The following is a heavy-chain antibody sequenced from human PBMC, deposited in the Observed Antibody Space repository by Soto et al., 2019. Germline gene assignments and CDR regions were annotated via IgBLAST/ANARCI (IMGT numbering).Heavy chain of an antibody. CDR2: IKGKTDGETK. V-gene: IGHV3-15*01. J-gene: IGHJ5*02. CDR3: CVVQRRDQYSTSGYWFDP. CDR1: GFTFSHAW. Sequence: GCLVPSCAGSGFTFSHAWMSWVRQAPGKGLEWVGRIKGKTDGETKDYGAPVRGRFTISRDDSKDTLYLQMNSLRIEDTAVYYCCVVQRRDQYSTSGYWFDPWGPGTPVTVSS. D-gene: IGHD2-15*01.